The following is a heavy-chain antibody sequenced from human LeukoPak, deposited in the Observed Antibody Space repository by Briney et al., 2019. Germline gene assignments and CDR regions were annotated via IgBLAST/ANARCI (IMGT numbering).Heavy chain of an antibody. CDR2: IIPIFGTA. V-gene: IGHV1-69*01. Sequence: SVKVSCKASGGTFSSYAISWVRQAPGQGLEWMGGIIPIFGTANYAQKFQGRVTITADESTSTAYMELSSLRSEDTAVYYCASRPPGNYYYYYMDVWGKGTTVTVSS. CDR3: ASRPPGNYYYYYMDV. J-gene: IGHJ6*03. CDR1: GGTFSSYA.